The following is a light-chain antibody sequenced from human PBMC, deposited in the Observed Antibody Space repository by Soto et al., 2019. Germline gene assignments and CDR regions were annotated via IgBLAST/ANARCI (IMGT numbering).Light chain of an antibody. CDR2: DAS. Sequence: EIVMTQSPATLSVSPGERATLSCRASQSVSSNLAWYQQKPGQAPRLLINDASTRATGIPARFSGSGSGTEFTLTISSLQSEDFAVYYCQQYYNWPLYTFGQGTKLVIK. J-gene: IGKJ2*01. V-gene: IGKV3-15*01. CDR1: QSVSSN. CDR3: QQYYNWPLYT.